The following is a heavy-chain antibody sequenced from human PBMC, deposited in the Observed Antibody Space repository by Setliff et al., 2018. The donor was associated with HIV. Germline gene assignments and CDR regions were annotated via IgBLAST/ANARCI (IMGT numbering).Heavy chain of an antibody. V-gene: IGHV3-74*01. D-gene: IGHD5-12*01. CDR3: HSGYDTEEQSYFDY. CDR1: GFTFDRFW. J-gene: IGHJ4*02. CDR2: VNRDGNST. Sequence: PGGSLRLSCAASGFTFDRFWMHWVRQAPGKGLVWVSRVNRDGNSTTYADSVKDRFTISRDNAKNTLYLQMNSLRAEDTGVYYCHSGYDTEEQSYFDYWGQGALVTVSS.